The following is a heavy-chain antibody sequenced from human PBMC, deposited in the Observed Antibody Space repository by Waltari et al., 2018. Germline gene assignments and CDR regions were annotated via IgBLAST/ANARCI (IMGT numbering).Heavy chain of an antibody. Sequence: QVQLQQWGAGLLKPSETLSLTCAVYGGSFSGYYWSWIRQPPGKGLEWVGEINHSGSTNYNPALKSRVTISVDTSKNQFSLKLSSVTAADTAVYYCARAELGYFDYWGQGTLVTVSS. V-gene: IGHV4-34*01. CDR2: INHSGST. D-gene: IGHD3-3*02. CDR3: ARAELGYFDY. J-gene: IGHJ4*02. CDR1: GGSFSGYY.